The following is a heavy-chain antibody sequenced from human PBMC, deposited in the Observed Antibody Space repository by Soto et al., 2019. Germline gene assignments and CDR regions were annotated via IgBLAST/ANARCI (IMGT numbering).Heavy chain of an antibody. Sequence: LRLSCAAAGFTFSSYAMSWVLQAPGKGLEWVSAISGSGGSTYYADSVKGRFTISRDNSKNTLYLQMNSLRAEDTAVYYCARRATVTTYYFDYWGQGTLVTVSS. CDR3: ARRATVTTYYFDY. J-gene: IGHJ4*02. CDR2: ISGSGGST. CDR1: GFTFSSYA. D-gene: IGHD4-17*01. V-gene: IGHV3-23*01.